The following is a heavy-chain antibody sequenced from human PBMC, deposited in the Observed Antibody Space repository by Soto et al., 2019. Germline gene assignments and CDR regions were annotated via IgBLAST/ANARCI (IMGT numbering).Heavy chain of an antibody. D-gene: IGHD1-26*01. CDR1: GASISSTTSGNW. CDR3: ARMVGATLVDF. CDR2: IYHSGST. V-gene: IGHV4-4*02. Sequence: QVQLQESGPGLVRPSGTLSLTCAVSGASISSTTSGNWWSWVRQPPGKGLEWIGEIYHSGSTNYNPSLKSLVTMSVDKSKNQFSLTLNSVTAADTAVYFCARMVGATLVDFWGQGTLVTVSS. J-gene: IGHJ4*02.